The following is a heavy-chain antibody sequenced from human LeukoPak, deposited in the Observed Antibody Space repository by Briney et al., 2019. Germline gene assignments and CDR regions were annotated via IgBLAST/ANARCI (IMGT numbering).Heavy chain of an antibody. CDR1: GGSISSSSYY. CDR3: ASRIQLWSEYWGRFDY. CDR2: IYYSGST. J-gene: IGHJ4*02. D-gene: IGHD5-18*01. Sequence: SETLSLTCTVSGGSISSSSYYWGWIRQPPGKGLEWIGSIYYSGSTYYNPSLKSRVTISVDTSKNQFSLKLSSVTAADTAVYYCASRIQLWSEYWGRFDYWGQGTLVTVSS. V-gene: IGHV4-39*07.